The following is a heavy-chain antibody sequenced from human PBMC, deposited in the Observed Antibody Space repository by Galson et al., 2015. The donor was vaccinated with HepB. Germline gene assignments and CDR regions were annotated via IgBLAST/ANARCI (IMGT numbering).Heavy chain of an antibody. D-gene: IGHD4-23*01. CDR1: GYTFTSYG. CDR2: ISAYNGNT. J-gene: IGHJ2*01. CDR3: ARAMGGAGYGGNSDWYFDL. Sequence: SVKVSCKASGYTFTSYGISWVRQAPGQGLEWMGWISAYNGNTNYAQKLQGRVTMTTDTSTSTAYMELRSLRSDDTAVYYCARAMGGAGYGGNSDWYFDLWGRGTLVTVSS. V-gene: IGHV1-18*04.